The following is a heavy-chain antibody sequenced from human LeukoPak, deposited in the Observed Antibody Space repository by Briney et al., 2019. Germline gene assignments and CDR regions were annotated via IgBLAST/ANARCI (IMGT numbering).Heavy chain of an antibody. V-gene: IGHV5-51*01. CDR3: ARQDGAAKFYFDY. CDR2: IHPGDSDT. Sequence: GESLKISCKGSGYSFTYWIGWVRQMPGKGLEWMGIIHPGDSDTRYSPSFQGQVTISVDKSISTAYLQWNSLKASDTAMYYCARQDGAAKFYFDYWGQGTLVTVSS. J-gene: IGHJ4*02. D-gene: IGHD5-24*01. CDR1: GYSFTYW.